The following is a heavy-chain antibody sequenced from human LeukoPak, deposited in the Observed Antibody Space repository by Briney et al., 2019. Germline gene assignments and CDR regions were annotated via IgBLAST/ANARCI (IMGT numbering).Heavy chain of an antibody. J-gene: IGHJ5*02. CDR3: ARDLNLSEWFDP. CDR1: GFTFSSYS. Sequence: GGSLRLSCAASGFTFSSYSMSWVRQAPGKGLEWVANIKQDGSEKYYVDSVKGRFTISRDNAKNSLYQQMNSLRAEDTAVYYCARDLNLSEWFDPWGQGTLVTVSS. V-gene: IGHV3-7*01. CDR2: IKQDGSEK.